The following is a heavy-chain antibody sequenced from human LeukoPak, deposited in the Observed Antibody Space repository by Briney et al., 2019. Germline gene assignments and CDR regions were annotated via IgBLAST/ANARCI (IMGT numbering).Heavy chain of an antibody. Sequence: GGSLRLSCAASGFTFSSYSMNWVRQAPGKGLEWVSSISSSSYIYYADSVKGRFTISRDNAKNSLYLQMNSLRAEDTAVYYCASSLTYYYGSGSYSDYWGQGTLVTVSS. CDR3: ASSLTYYYGSGSYSDY. J-gene: IGHJ4*02. CDR2: ISSSSYI. D-gene: IGHD3-10*01. V-gene: IGHV3-21*01. CDR1: GFTFSSYS.